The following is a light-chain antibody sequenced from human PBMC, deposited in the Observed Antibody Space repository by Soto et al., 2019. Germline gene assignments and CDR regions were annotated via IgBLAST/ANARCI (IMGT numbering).Light chain of an antibody. CDR2: DVS. CDR1: NSDIGTYIY. CDR3: SSYTASRTK. Sequence: QSVLTQPASVSGSPVQSITISCTGTNSDIGTYIYVSWYQQHPGKAPKLLIYDVSNRPSGVSNRFSGSKSGNTASLTISGLQAEDEADYYCSSYTASRTKFGGGTQLTVL. V-gene: IGLV2-14*01. J-gene: IGLJ2*01.